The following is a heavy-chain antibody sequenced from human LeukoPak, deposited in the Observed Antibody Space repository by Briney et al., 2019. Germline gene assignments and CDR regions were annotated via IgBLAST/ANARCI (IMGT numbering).Heavy chain of an antibody. D-gene: IGHD2-15*01. V-gene: IGHV3-20*04. CDR1: GFTFNNYG. Sequence: PGGSLRLSCAGSGFTFNNYGTSWVRQAPGQGPEWVSGITWNGGSTDYAASVKGRFTISRDNAKNSLYLRMNSLRDEDTALYYCARGGGSIRHSYYYYVDVWGKGTSVTVSS. CDR2: ITWNGGST. J-gene: IGHJ6*03. CDR3: ARGGGSIRHSYYYYVDV.